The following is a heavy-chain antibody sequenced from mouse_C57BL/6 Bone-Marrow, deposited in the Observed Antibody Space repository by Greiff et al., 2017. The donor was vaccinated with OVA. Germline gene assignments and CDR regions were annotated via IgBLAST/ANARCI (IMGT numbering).Heavy chain of an antibody. D-gene: IGHD2-1*01. CDR2: ISSGGDYI. Sequence: EVHLVESGEGLVKPGGSLKLSCAASGFTFSSYAMSWVRQTPGKRLEWVAYISSGGDYIYYADTVKGRFTISRDNARNTLYLQMISLNSDDTAMYYCTRLLDAMDYWGQGTTVTVSS. V-gene: IGHV5-9-1*02. CDR1: GFTFSSYA. CDR3: TRLLDAMDY. J-gene: IGHJ4*01.